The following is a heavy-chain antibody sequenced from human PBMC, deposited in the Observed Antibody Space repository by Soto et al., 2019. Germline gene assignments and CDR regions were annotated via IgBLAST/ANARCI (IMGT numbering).Heavy chain of an antibody. CDR2: ISSRSSTI. D-gene: IGHD2-8*02. J-gene: IGHJ4*02. CDR3: ASGTTGAFFVY. CDR1: GFTFSDYY. V-gene: IGHV3-11*01. Sequence: QVQLVESGGGLVKPGGSLRLSCAASGFTFSDYYMSWIRQAPGKGLEWVSYISSRSSTIFYADSVKGRFTISRDNVKNSLYVQMNSLRAEDTAVYYCASGTTGAFFVYWGQGILVTVSS.